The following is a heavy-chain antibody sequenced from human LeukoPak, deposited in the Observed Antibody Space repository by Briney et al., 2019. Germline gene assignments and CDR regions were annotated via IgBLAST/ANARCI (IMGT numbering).Heavy chain of an antibody. Sequence: SQTLSLTCTVSGGSISSGGYYWSWIRQHPGTGLEWIGYINDSGNIYYNPSLKSRVIISVDTSKNQFSLKMSTVTAADTAVYYCAKKQQAGTGWNYMDVWGTGTTVTVSS. CDR3: AKKQQAGTGWNYMDV. CDR2: INDSGNI. V-gene: IGHV4-31*03. D-gene: IGHD1-1*01. J-gene: IGHJ6*03. CDR1: GGSISSGGYY.